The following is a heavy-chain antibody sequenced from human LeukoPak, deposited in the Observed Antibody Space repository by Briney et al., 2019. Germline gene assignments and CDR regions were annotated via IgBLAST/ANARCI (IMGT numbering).Heavy chain of an antibody. V-gene: IGHV4-59*08. J-gene: IGHJ5*02. CDR1: GGSISSYY. Sequence: PSETLSLTCTVSGGSISSYYWSWIRQPPGKGLEWIGYIYYSGSTNYNPSLKSRVTISVDTSKNQFSLRLSSVTAADTALYYCARYCSARSCYDSNWFDPWGQGTLVTVSS. CDR2: IYYSGST. CDR3: ARYCSARSCYDSNWFDP. D-gene: IGHD2-15*01.